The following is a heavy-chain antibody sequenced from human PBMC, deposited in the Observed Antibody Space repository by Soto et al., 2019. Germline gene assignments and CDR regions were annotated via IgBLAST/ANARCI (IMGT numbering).Heavy chain of an antibody. D-gene: IGHD3-10*01. V-gene: IGHV3-74*01. Sequence: EVQLVESGGGLVQPGGSLRLSCAASGFTFSSHWMHWIRQAPGKGLVWVSHINSDGSSASYADSVKGRFTISRDNAKNTLYLQMNTLRAEDTAVYYCARPGDFHGLGSYRTWGQGTLVTVSS. J-gene: IGHJ5*02. CDR3: ARPGDFHGLGSYRT. CDR2: INSDGSSA. CDR1: GFTFSSHW.